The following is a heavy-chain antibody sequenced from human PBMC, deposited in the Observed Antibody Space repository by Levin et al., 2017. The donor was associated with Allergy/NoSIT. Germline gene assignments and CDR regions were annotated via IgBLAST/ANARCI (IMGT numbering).Heavy chain of an antibody. J-gene: IGHJ4*02. CDR1: GGSISSYY. CDR2: IYYSGST. Sequence: SETLSLTCTVSGGSISSYYWSWIRQPPGKGLEWIGYIYYSGSTNYNPSLKSRVTISVDTSKNQFSLKLSSVTAADTAVYYCARHKPLIAAVEYGFDYWGQGTLVTVSS. V-gene: IGHV4-59*08. CDR3: ARHKPLIAAVEYGFDY. D-gene: IGHD6-13*01.